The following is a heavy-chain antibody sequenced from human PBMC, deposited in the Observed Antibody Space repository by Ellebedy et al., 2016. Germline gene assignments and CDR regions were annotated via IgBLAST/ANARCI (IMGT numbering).Heavy chain of an antibody. CDR1: GGSLINGGAY. CDR3: ARLSGGSWFQFWFNS. V-gene: IGHV4-61*08. J-gene: IGHJ5*01. D-gene: IGHD6-13*01. CDR2: VYHTGST. Sequence: GSLRLSXTVSGGSLINGGAYWTWIRQPPGRGLEWIGYVYHTGSTKFNPSLKSRVSISVDTSKNQFSLRLSSVTAADTALYYCARLSGGSWFQFWFNSWGQGTLVTVSS.